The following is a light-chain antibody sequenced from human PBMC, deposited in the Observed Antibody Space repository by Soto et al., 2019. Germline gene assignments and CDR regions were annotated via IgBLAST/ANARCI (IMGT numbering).Light chain of an antibody. V-gene: IGKV1-39*01. CDR2: AAS. CDR3: QQSFDTPLS. CDR1: QNINKY. J-gene: IGKJ4*01. Sequence: DIQMTHSPSSLSASVGDRVTISCRASQNINKYLNWYQQEPGSVPTLLIYAASTLQGGVPSRFNGSGFGTDLTVTISNLQPEDFATYYCQQSFDTPLSFGGGTKVDIK.